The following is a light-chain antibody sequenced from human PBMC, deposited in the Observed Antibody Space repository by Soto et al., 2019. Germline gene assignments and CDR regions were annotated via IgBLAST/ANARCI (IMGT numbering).Light chain of an antibody. CDR3: QVWDRSTHHWV. Sequence: SYELTQSPSVSVAPGQTASFTCGADNIGSEDVHWHQQKPGQAPVVVVYDDSDRPSGIPDRFSGSKSGNTATLTISRVEAGDEADYYCQVWDRSTHHWVFGGGTQLTVL. V-gene: IGLV3-21*02. CDR1: NIGSED. CDR2: DDS. J-gene: IGLJ7*01.